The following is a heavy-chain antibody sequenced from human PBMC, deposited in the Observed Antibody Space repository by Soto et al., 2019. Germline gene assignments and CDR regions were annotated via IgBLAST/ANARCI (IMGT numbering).Heavy chain of an antibody. V-gene: IGHV4-59*01. D-gene: IGHD2-15*01. J-gene: IGHJ4*02. Sequence: TSETLSLTCTVSGGSISSYYWSWIRQPPGKGLEWIGYIYYSGSTNYNPSLKSRVTISVDTSKNQFSLKLSSVTAADTAVYYCASGGGCSGGSCYVYWGQGTLVTVSS. CDR2: IYYSGST. CDR3: ASGGGCSGGSCYVY. CDR1: GGSISSYY.